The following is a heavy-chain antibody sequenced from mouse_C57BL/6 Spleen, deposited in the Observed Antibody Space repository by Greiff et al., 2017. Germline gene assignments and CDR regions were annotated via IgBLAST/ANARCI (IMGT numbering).Heavy chain of an antibody. D-gene: IGHD3-2*02. V-gene: IGHV1-80*01. Sequence: QVQLQQSGAELVKPGASVKISCKASGYAFSSYWMNWVKQRPGKGLEWIGQIYPGDGDTNYNGKFKGKATLTADKSSSTAYMQLSSLTSEDSAIYFCARAGTAQDYDAMDYWGQGTTVTVSS. CDR2: IYPGDGDT. CDR3: ARAGTAQDYDAMDY. J-gene: IGHJ4*01. CDR1: GYAFSSYW.